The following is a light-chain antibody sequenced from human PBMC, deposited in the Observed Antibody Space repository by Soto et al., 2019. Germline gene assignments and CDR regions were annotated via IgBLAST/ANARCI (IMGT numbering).Light chain of an antibody. Sequence: DIQMTQSPSSLSASVGDRVTMTCRAILTIISYLNWYQQKPGKAPKLLIYAASSLQSGVPSRFSGSGSGTDFTLTISSLQPEDFATYYCQQSYSTLITFGQGTRLEIK. CDR2: AAS. CDR1: LTIISY. CDR3: QQSYSTLIT. J-gene: IGKJ5*01. V-gene: IGKV1-39*01.